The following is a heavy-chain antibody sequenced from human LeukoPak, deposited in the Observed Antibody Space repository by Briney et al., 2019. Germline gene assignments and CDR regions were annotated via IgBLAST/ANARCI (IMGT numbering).Heavy chain of an antibody. V-gene: IGHV3-21*01. Sequence: PGGSLRLSCATSGFTFSSYALTWVRQAPRKGLEWVSIISGSSGTTYYADSVKGRFTISRDNAKNSLYLQMNSLRAEDTAVYYCARGLQGDYYFDYWGQGTLVTVSS. J-gene: IGHJ4*02. CDR3: ARGLQGDYYFDY. CDR1: GFTFSSYA. CDR2: ISGSSGTT. D-gene: IGHD2-21*02.